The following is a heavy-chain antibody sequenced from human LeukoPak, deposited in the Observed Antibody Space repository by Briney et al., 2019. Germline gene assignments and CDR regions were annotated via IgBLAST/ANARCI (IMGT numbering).Heavy chain of an antibody. J-gene: IGHJ4*02. CDR1: GFTFGDYA. CDR2: ISYDGSIK. CDR3: ARDGYFDWLLPTPGHPLGY. Sequence: GGSLRLSCTASGFTFGDYAMHWVRQAPGKGLEWVGEISYDGSIKYNADSVKGRFTTSRDNTKNTPYMQINSLRAEDTAVYYCARDGYFDWLLPTPGHPLGYWGQGTLVTVSS. D-gene: IGHD3-9*01. V-gene: IGHV3-30*04.